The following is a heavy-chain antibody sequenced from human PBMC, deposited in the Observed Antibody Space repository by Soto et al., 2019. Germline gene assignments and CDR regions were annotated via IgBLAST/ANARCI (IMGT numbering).Heavy chain of an antibody. CDR2: IYHSGST. J-gene: IGHJ4*02. Sequence: ASETLSLTCAVSGGSISSSNWWSWVRQPPGKGLEWIGEIYHSGSTNYNPSLKSRVTISVDKSKNQFSLKLSSVTAADTAVYYCARREEVPAAPDYWGQGTLVTVSS. D-gene: IGHD2-2*01. CDR3: ARREEVPAAPDY. CDR1: GGSISSSNW. V-gene: IGHV4-4*02.